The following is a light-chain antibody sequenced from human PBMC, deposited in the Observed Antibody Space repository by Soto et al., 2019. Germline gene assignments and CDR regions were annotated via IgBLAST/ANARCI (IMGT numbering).Light chain of an antibody. CDR2: DAS. V-gene: IGKV3-11*01. J-gene: IGKJ5*01. Sequence: DIVLTQSPATLSLSPXERATLSCGASQSVSSYLAGYQQKPGQAPRLLLYDASNRATGIPARFSGSGSGTDFTLTSSSLEPEDFAVYYWQQRSNWPPSSTFGQGTRLEIK. CDR3: QQRSNWPPSST. CDR1: QSVSSY.